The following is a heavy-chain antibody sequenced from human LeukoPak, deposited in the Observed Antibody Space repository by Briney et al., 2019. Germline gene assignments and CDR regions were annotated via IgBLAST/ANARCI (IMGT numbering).Heavy chain of an antibody. CDR2: IYYSGST. CDR3: ARDSPTRDGYNTGPYYYYGMDV. D-gene: IGHD5-12*01. Sequence: PSETLSLTCTVSGGSISSYYWSWIRQPPGKGLEWIGYIYYSGSTNYNPSLKSRVTISVDTSKNQFSLKLSSATAADTAVYYCARDSPTRDGYNTGPYYYYGMDVWGQGTTVTDSS. CDR1: GGSISSYY. J-gene: IGHJ6*02. V-gene: IGHV4-59*01.